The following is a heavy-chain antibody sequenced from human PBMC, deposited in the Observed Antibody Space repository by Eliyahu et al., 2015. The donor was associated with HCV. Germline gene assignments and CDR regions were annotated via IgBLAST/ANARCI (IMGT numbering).Heavy chain of an antibody. Sequence: QVKIVESGGGVVQPGRSLRLSCATSKFILSAXAMHWVRQAPGKGLEWVAVTSYDGRSQYYADSVKGRFTISRDNSRNRVSLQMSSLRPEDTALYFCARDGERMEEYGSRKHRIGYYVDVWGRGTTVTVSS. D-gene: IGHD3-10*01. CDR1: KFILSAXA. CDR2: TSYDGRSQ. CDR3: ARDGERMEEYGSRKHRIGYYVDV. J-gene: IGHJ6*03. V-gene: IGHV3-30*03.